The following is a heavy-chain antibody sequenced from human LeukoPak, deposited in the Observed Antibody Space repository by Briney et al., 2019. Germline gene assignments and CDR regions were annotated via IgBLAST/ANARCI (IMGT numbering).Heavy chain of an antibody. CDR3: ARDYGSTMVRGVISPPARENAFDI. Sequence: PGGSLRLSCGASGFTVSSNYMSWVRQAPGKGLEWVSVIYSGGSTYYADSVKGRFTISRDNSKNTLYLQMNSLRAEDTAVYYCARDYGSTMVRGVISPPARENAFDIWGQGTMVTVSS. CDR1: GFTVSSNY. V-gene: IGHV3-53*01. J-gene: IGHJ3*02. CDR2: IYSGGST. D-gene: IGHD3-10*01.